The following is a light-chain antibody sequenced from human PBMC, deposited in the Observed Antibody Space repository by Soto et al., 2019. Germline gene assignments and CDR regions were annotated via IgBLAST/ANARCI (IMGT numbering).Light chain of an antibody. CDR1: SSDVGSYDL. Sequence: QSALTQPASVSGSPGQSITISCTGPSSDVGSYDLVSWYQQHPGTAPKLIIYEVTKRPSGVSNRFSGSKSGNTASLTISGLQAEDDSDYYCCSYANSNTLLFGGGTKVTVL. CDR2: EVT. CDR3: CSYANSNTLL. V-gene: IGLV2-23*02. J-gene: IGLJ2*01.